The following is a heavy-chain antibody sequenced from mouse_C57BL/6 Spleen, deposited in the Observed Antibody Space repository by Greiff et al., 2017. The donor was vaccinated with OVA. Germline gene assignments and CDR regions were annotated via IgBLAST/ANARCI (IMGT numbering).Heavy chain of an antibody. J-gene: IGHJ4*01. CDR3: ARVVATDYAMDY. Sequence: VQLQQSGAELARPGASVKMSCKASGYTFTSYTMHWVKQRPGQGLEWIGYITPSSGYTKYNQKFKDKATLTADKSSSTAYMQMSSLTSEDSAVYYCARVVATDYAMDYWGQGTSVTVSS. D-gene: IGHD1-1*01. CDR2: ITPSSGYT. CDR1: GYTFTSYT. V-gene: IGHV1-4*01.